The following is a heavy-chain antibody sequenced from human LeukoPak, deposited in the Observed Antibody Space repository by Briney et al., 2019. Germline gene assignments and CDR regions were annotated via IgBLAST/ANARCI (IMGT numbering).Heavy chain of an antibody. Sequence: SETLSLTCTVSGGSISSSSDYWSWIRQPAGKGLEWIGRIYSFGSTNYNPSLKSRVTMSVDTSKNQFSLRLSSVTAADTAVYYCARGLTMVFDYWGQGTLVTVSS. CDR3: ARGLTMVFDY. V-gene: IGHV4-61*02. CDR1: GGSISSSSDY. J-gene: IGHJ4*02. D-gene: IGHD3-10*01. CDR2: IYSFGST.